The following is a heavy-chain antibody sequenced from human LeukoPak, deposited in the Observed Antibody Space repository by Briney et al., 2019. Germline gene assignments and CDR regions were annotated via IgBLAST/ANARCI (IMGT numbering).Heavy chain of an antibody. V-gene: IGHV3-30*18. Sequence: GGSLRLSCAPSGFTFSSYGMHWVRQAPGKGLEWVAVISYDGSNKYYADSVKGRFTISRDNSKNTLYLQMNSLRAEDTAVYYCAKDARIAGQVLNCYYYYGMDVWGKGTTVTVSS. J-gene: IGHJ6*04. D-gene: IGHD6-13*01. CDR2: ISYDGSNK. CDR1: GFTFSSYG. CDR3: AKDARIAGQVLNCYYYYGMDV.